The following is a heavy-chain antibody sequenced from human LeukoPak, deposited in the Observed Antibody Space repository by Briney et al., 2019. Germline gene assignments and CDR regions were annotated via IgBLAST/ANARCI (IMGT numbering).Heavy chain of an antibody. J-gene: IGHJ5*02. Sequence: GESLKISCAASGFTVSSNYMNWVRQAPGKGLEWVSVIYSGGSTYYADSVKGRFTISRDNSKNTLYLQINSLRAEDTAVYYCARDIGENWFDPWGQGTLVTVSS. V-gene: IGHV3-53*01. CDR3: ARDIGENWFDP. CDR2: IYSGGST. CDR1: GFTVSSNY. D-gene: IGHD1-26*01.